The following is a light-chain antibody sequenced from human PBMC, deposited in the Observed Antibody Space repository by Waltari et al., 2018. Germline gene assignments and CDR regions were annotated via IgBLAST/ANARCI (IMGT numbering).Light chain of an antibody. CDR1: DIRRKS. CDR3: QVWDNTSDHV. V-gene: IGLV3-21*04. Sequence: SYVLAKPHSVSVAPGETARITCGGSDIRRKSVHWYQQKPGQAPRLVIYYDSARPSGLSGRLSGSNSGNTSTLTISMVEAGDEADYYCQVWDNTSDHVFGTGTTVTVL. CDR2: YDS. J-gene: IGLJ1*01.